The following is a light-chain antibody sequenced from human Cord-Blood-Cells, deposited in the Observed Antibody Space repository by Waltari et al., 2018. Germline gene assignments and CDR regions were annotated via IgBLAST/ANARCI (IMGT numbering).Light chain of an antibody. J-gene: IGKJ3*01. CDR3: QQYGSSPFT. Sequence: EIVLTQSPGTLSLSPGERATLSCRASQSVSSSYLAWYQQKPGQAPRHLIYGASSRATGIPDRFSGSGSGTDFTLTIGRLEPEDFAVYYCQQYGSSPFTFGPGTKVDIK. CDR2: GAS. V-gene: IGKV3-20*01. CDR1: QSVSSSY.